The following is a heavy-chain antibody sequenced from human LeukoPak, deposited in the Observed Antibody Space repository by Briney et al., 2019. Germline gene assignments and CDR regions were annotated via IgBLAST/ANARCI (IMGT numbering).Heavy chain of an antibody. J-gene: IGHJ4*02. CDR2: ISYDGSNK. V-gene: IGHV3-30*04. CDR1: GFTFSSYA. CDR3: VRDFRFLDDY. Sequence: GGSLRLSCAASGFTFSSYAMHWVRQAPGKGLEWVAVISYDGSNKYYADSVKGRFTISRDNAKNSLYLQMNSLRAEDTAVYYCVRDFRFLDDYWGQGTLVTVSS. D-gene: IGHD3-3*01.